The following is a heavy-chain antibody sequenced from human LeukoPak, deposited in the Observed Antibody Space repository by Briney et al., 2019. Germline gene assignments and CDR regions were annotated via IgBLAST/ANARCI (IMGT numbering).Heavy chain of an antibody. CDR3: ARGGSSRYSSSFDY. V-gene: IGHV3-33*01. CDR1: GFTFSTYG. D-gene: IGHD6-13*01. CDR2: IWYDGSNK. J-gene: IGHJ4*02. Sequence: PGGSLRLSCAASGFTFSTYGMHWVRQAPGKGLEWVAVIWYDGSNKYYADSVKGRFTISRDNSKNTLYLQMNSLRAEDTAVYYCARGGSSRYSSSFDYWGQGTLVTVSS.